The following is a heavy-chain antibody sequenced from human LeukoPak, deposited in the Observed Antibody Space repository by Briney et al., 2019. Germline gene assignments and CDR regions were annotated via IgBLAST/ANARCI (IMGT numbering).Heavy chain of an antibody. V-gene: IGHV3-74*01. CDR1: GFTFSNYW. Sequence: PGGSLRLSCAASGFTFSNYWMHWVRQAPGKGLVWVSRINSDGSATSYADSVMVRFTISRDSAKNTLYLQMNSLRPEDTAVHYCARGNKWSFDSWGQGALVTVSS. J-gene: IGHJ4*02. CDR2: INSDGSAT. D-gene: IGHD2-15*01. CDR3: ARGNKWSFDS.